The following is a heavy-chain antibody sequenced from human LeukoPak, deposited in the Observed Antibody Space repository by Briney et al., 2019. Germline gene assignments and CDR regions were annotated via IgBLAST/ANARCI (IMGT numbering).Heavy chain of an antibody. Sequence: GGSLRLSCAASGFTFSSYAMHWVRQAPGKGLEWVSYISSSGSTIYYADSVKGRFTISRDNSKNTLYLQMNSLRAEDTAVYYCAPVTEWFGELLDYWGQGTLVTVSS. J-gene: IGHJ4*02. CDR1: GFTFSSYA. CDR3: APVTEWFGELLDY. V-gene: IGHV3-48*01. D-gene: IGHD3-10*01. CDR2: ISSSGSTI.